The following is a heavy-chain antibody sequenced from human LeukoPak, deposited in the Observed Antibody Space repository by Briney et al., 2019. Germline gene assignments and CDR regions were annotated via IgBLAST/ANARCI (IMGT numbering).Heavy chain of an antibody. CDR2: ISPYDGDT. J-gene: IGHJ5*02. V-gene: IGHV1-18*01. D-gene: IGHD2-21*02. CDR3: ARDYCTRGCDCYKEDLFDP. Sequence: GASVKVSCKASGYTFGIYGISWVRQAPGQGLEWMAWISPYDGDTNYAQKFEGRVTMTTETSTNTAYMELRSLRSDDTAIYYCARDYCTRGCDCYKEDLFDPWGQGTLVTVSA. CDR1: GYTFGIYG.